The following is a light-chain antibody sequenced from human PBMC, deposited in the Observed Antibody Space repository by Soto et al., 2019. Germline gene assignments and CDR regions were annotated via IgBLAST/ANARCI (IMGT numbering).Light chain of an antibody. J-gene: IGKJ2*01. V-gene: IGKV1-5*01. Sequence: DIQMTQSPSTLSASVVDRVTITCRASQSISSWLAWYQQKPGKAPKLLIYDASSLESGVPSRFSGSGSGTEFTLTISSLQPDDFATYYCQQYNTYLYTFGQGTKVDIK. CDR3: QQYNTYLYT. CDR2: DAS. CDR1: QSISSW.